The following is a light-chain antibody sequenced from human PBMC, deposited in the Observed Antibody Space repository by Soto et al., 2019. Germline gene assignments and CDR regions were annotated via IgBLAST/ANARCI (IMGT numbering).Light chain of an antibody. CDR3: QHYNGYPQL. CDR2: AAY. CDR1: QGISSS. V-gene: IGKV1-16*01. Sequence: DIQMTQSPSSLSASVGDRVTITCRASQGISSSLAWFRQKPGKAPKTLIYAAYSLHSGVPSRLRVSGSGPDFTLPISSLQREDFATYYVQHYNGYPQLVGQGPRLEIK. J-gene: IGKJ5*01.